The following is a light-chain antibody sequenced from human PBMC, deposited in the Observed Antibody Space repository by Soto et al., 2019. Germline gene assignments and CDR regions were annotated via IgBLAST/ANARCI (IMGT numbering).Light chain of an antibody. J-gene: IGKJ3*01. CDR2: GAS. Sequence: DIMMTQSPATLSLSPGEGATLSCRASQNVSLNLAWYQQKPGQAPRLLMYGASDRATGVPVRFSGRGSGTEFTLTISSLESEDFATYFCHQQNSWPRGTFGPGTKLEIK. V-gene: IGKV3-15*01. CDR3: HQQNSWPRGT. CDR1: QNVSLN.